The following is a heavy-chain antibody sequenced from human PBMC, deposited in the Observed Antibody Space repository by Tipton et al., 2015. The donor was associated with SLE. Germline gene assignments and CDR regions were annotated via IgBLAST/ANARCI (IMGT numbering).Heavy chain of an antibody. D-gene: IGHD2-15*01. Sequence: SLRLSCAGSGFTFNNYAMSWVRQAPGKGLEWVSVIYRGGSTYYADSVKGRFTISRDNSKNMLYLEMSSLRAEDTAIYYCAKDRELAVEYYFDYWGQGTLVTVSS. CDR1: GFTFNNYA. V-gene: IGHV3-23*03. CDR2: IYRGGST. CDR3: AKDRELAVEYYFDY. J-gene: IGHJ4*02.